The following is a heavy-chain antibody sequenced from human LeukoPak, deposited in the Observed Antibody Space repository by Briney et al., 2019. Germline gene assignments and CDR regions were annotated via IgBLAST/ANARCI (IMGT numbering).Heavy chain of an antibody. Sequence: SGGSLRLSCAASGFTFSSYSMNWVRQAPGTGLEWVSFISSSSSYIYYADSVKGRFTISRDNSKDTLYLQMNGLRGEDTAVYYCAKDLIGTWAPDYWGQGTLVTVSS. CDR3: AKDLIGTWAPDY. J-gene: IGHJ4*02. CDR2: ISSSSSYI. V-gene: IGHV3-21*01. CDR1: GFTFSSYS. D-gene: IGHD1-1*01.